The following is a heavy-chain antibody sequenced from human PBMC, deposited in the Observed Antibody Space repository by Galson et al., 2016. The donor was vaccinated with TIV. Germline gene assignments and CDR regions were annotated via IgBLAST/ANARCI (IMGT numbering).Heavy chain of an antibody. V-gene: IGHV3-30*03. Sequence: SLRLSCAASGFIISPYGLHWVRQAPGKGLEWVAVISSDGNNKDYADSVKGRFTISRDNSKNTLYLQMSSLRPEDTAVYYCASETFYYDIRDYAPLGFWGQGTRVTVSS. CDR1: GFIISPYG. D-gene: IGHD3-22*01. CDR3: ASETFYYDIRDYAPLGF. CDR2: ISSDGNNK. J-gene: IGHJ4*02.